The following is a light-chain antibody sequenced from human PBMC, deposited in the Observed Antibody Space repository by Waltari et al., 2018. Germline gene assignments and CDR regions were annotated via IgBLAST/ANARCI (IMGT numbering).Light chain of an antibody. V-gene: IGKV1-39*01. J-gene: IGKJ3*01. Sequence: DIQMTQSPSSLSASVGDRLTLTCRTSENIAHYLHWYQQKPGKVPKLLVSSASTLQRRVPPRFSGSGSGTEFTLTISGLQREDLATYYCQQTYTTPFTFGPGTKVDVK. CDR2: SAS. CDR1: ENIAHY. CDR3: QQTYTTPFT.